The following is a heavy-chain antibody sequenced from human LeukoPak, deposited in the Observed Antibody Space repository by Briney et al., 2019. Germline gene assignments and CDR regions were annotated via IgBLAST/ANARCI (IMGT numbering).Heavy chain of an antibody. V-gene: IGHV1-18*04. CDR1: GYTFTSYG. Sequence: ASVKVSCTASGYTFTSYGISWVRQAPGQGLEWMGWISAYNGNTNYAQKLLGRVTMTTDTSTSTAYMELRSLRSDDTAVYYCAIAPALLLWFGELLGWGQGTLVTVSS. J-gene: IGHJ4*02. CDR2: ISAYNGNT. D-gene: IGHD3-10*01. CDR3: AIAPALLLWFGELLG.